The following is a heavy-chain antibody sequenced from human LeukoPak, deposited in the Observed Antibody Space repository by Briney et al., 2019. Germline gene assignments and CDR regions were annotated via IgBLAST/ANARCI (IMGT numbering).Heavy chain of an antibody. CDR2: INPNSGGT. J-gene: IGHJ6*03. D-gene: IGHD3-10*01. Sequence: ASVKVSCKASGYTFTGYYMHWVRQAPGQGLEWMGWINPNSGGTSYAQKFKGRVTMTRDTSISTAYMELSRLRSDDTAVYYCARAPNRYYYAQRDGNYNYYYMDVWGKGTTVTISS. CDR1: GYTFTGYY. CDR3: ARAPNRYYYAQRDGNYNYYYMDV. V-gene: IGHV1-2*02.